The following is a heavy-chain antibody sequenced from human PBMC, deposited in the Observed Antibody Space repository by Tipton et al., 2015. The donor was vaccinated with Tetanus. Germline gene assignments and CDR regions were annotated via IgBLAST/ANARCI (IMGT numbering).Heavy chain of an antibody. CDR3: ARHLTYAYTSRSFDY. D-gene: IGHD2-2*02. CDR2: IYYSGST. V-gene: IGHV4-59*08. Sequence: TLSLTCTVSGGSISSYYWSWIRQPPGKGLEWIGYIYYSGSTNYNPSLKSRVTISVDTSKNQFSLNLTSVTAADTAVYYCARHLTYAYTSRSFDYWGLGTLVTVSS. CDR1: GGSISSYY. J-gene: IGHJ4*02.